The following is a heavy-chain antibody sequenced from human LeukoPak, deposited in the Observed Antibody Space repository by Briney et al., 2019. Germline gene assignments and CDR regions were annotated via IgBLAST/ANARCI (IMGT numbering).Heavy chain of an antibody. CDR2: IYYSGST. CDR1: GGSISSGGYY. D-gene: IGHD3-22*01. V-gene: IGHV4-61*08. Sequence: SETLSLTCTVSGGSISSGGYYWSWIRQPPGKGLEWIGYIYYSGSTNYNPSLKSRVTISVDTSKNQFSLKLSSVTAADTAVYYCASSKYYYDSSGGPRWRLDSWGQGTLVTVSS. CDR3: ASSKYYYDSSGGPRWRLDS. J-gene: IGHJ5*01.